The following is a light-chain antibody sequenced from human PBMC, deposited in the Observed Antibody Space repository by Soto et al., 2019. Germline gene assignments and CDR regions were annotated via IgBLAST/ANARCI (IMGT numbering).Light chain of an antibody. CDR3: QQYYSYPPT. CDR1: QGISSY. Sequence: AIRMTQSPSSFSASTGDRVTITCRASQGISSYLAWYQQKPGKAPKLLIHAASTLQSGVPSRFSGSGSGTDFTLTISCLQSEDFATYYCQQYYSYPPTFGGGTKVEIK. CDR2: AAS. J-gene: IGKJ4*01. V-gene: IGKV1-8*01.